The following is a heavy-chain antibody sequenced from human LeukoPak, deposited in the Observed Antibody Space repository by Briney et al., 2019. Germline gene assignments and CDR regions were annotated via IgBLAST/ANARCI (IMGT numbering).Heavy chain of an antibody. CDR2: INPSGGST. Sequence: ASVKVSCKASGYTFTSYYMHWVRQAPGQGLEWMGIINPSGGSTSYAQKFQGRVTMTRDTSTCTVYMELSSLRSEDTAVYYCARLQNYDSSGYRDVLRAYFDYWGQGTLVTVSS. V-gene: IGHV1-46*01. D-gene: IGHD3-22*01. CDR3: ARLQNYDSSGYRDVLRAYFDY. J-gene: IGHJ4*02. CDR1: GYTFTSYY.